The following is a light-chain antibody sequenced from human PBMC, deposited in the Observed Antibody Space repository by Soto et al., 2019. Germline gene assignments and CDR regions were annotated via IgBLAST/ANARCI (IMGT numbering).Light chain of an antibody. CDR3: NSFTTSSTYV. J-gene: IGLJ1*01. Sequence: QSALTQPASVSGSPGQSISISCTGTTSDVGRYNYVSRYQQHPGKAPKLMIYDVSYRPSWVSNRFSGSKSGITASLTISGLQAEDEANYYCNSFTTSSTYVFGTGTKVTVL. V-gene: IGLV2-14*03. CDR2: DVS. CDR1: TSDVGRYNY.